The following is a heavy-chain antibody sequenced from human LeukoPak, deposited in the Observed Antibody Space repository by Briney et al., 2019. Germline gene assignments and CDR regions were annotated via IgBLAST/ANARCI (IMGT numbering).Heavy chain of an antibody. CDR2: ISAYSGNT. CDR3: ARDQAARDFWSGSTPSHWFDP. CDR1: GYTFTSYG. D-gene: IGHD3-3*01. V-gene: IGHV1-18*01. Sequence: ASVKVSCKASGYTFTSYGISWVRQAPGQGLEWMGWISAYSGNTNYAQKLQGRVTMTTDTSTSTAYMELRSLRSDDTAVYYCARDQAARDFWSGSTPSHWFDPWGQGTLVTVSS. J-gene: IGHJ5*02.